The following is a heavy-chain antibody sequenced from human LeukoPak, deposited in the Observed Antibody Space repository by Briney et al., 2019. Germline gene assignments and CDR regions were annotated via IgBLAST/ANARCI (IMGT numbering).Heavy chain of an antibody. D-gene: IGHD1-7*01. CDR2: IYHSGNA. CDR1: GYSISSGYY. Sequence: SETLSLTCAVSGYSISSGYYWGWMRQPPGKGLEWIGIIYHSGNAYYNPSLKSRVTISVDTSDNQFSLTLSSVTAADTAMYYCARSISKYHWNYASYASFDYWGQGTLVTVSS. V-gene: IGHV4-38-2*01. J-gene: IGHJ4*02. CDR3: ARSISKYHWNYASYASFDY.